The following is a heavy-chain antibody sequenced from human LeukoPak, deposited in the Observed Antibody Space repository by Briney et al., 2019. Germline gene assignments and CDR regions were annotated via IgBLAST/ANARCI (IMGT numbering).Heavy chain of an antibody. CDR2: IKEDGSEK. CDR1: GFTFSSYW. J-gene: IGHJ4*02. Sequence: PGGSLRLSCAASGFTFSSYWVHWVRQGPGKGLEWLANIKEDGSEKYYVDSVKGRFTISRDNAKNSLYLQMDSLRAEDTGVYYCARDDIATYDYWGQGTLVTVSS. V-gene: IGHV3-7*01. CDR3: ARDDIATYDY. D-gene: IGHD2-15*01.